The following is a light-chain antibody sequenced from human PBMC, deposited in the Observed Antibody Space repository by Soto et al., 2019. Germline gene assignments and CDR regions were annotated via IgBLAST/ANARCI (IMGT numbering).Light chain of an antibody. CDR3: ISYTSSSTPVV. CDR2: DVS. V-gene: IGLV2-14*01. Sequence: QSVLTQPASVSGSPGQSITISCTGTSSDVGGYNYFSWYQQHPGKAPKLMIYDVSNRPSGVSNRFSGSKSGNTASLTISGLQAEDEADYYCISYTSSSTPVVFGGGTKLTVL. CDR1: SSDVGGYNY. J-gene: IGLJ2*01.